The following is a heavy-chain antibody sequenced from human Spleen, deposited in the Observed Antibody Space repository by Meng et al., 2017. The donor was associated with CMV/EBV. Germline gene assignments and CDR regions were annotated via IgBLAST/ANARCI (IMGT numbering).Heavy chain of an antibody. D-gene: IGHD5-18*01. Sequence: GESLKISCAVSGFTFSSYAMHWVRQAPGKGLEWVAVISYDGSNKYYADSVKGRFTISRDNSRNTLFLQMNSLRTEDTAVYYCAREVTALVTNYFDYWGQGTLVTVSS. CDR2: ISYDGSNK. CDR1: GFTFSSYA. CDR3: AREVTALVTNYFDY. V-gene: IGHV3-30*04. J-gene: IGHJ4*02.